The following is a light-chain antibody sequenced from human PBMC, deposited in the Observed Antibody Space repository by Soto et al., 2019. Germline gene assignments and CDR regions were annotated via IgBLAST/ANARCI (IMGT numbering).Light chain of an antibody. V-gene: IGKV1-5*03. CDR1: QTISSW. CDR2: KAS. Sequence: DIQMTQSPSTLSGSVGDRVTITCRASQTISSWLAWYLQKPGKAPKLLIYKASTLKSGVPSRFTGSGSGTEFTLTISSLQPDDFETYYCQHYNSYSEAFGQGTKVDIK. J-gene: IGKJ1*01. CDR3: QHYNSYSEA.